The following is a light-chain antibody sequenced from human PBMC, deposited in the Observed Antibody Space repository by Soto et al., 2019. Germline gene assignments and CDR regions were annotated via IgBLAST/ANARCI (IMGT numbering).Light chain of an antibody. CDR3: AAWDDSLRGVV. CDR2: GNS. Sequence: QSVLTQPPSASGAPGQRVTLSCVGGSSNVGFNTVNWYQQLPGAAPKLLMHGNSQPPSGVPDRFSGSKSGTSASLAIIGLRTEDEADYYCAAWDDSLRGVVFGGGTKLTVL. CDR1: SSNVGFNT. V-gene: IGLV1-44*01. J-gene: IGLJ3*02.